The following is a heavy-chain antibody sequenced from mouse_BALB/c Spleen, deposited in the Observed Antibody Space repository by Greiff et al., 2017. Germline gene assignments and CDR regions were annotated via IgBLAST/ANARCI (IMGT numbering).Heavy chain of an antibody. CDR2: ISDGGSYT. CDR1: GFTFSDYY. CDR3: ARAGAGGYFDY. V-gene: IGHV5-4*02. Sequence: DVHLVESGGGLVKPGGSLKLSCAASGFTFSDYYMYWVRQTPEKRLEWVATISDGGSYTYYPDSVKGRFTISRDNAKNNLYLQMSSLKSEDTAMYYCARAGAGGYFDYWGQGTTLTVSS. J-gene: IGHJ2*01. D-gene: IGHD3-1*01.